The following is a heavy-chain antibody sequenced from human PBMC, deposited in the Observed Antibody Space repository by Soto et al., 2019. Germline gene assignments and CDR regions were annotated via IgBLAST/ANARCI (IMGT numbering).Heavy chain of an antibody. D-gene: IGHD2-15*01. CDR1: GGSISSGGYY. CDR3: ARDNSGGSWQDY. Sequence: SETLSLTCTVSGGSISSGGYYWSWIRQHPGKGLEWIGYIYYSGSTYYNPSLKSRVTISVDTSKNQFSLKLSSVTAADTAVYYCARDNSGGSWQDYWGQGTLVTVSS. V-gene: IGHV4-31*03. CDR2: IYYSGST. J-gene: IGHJ4*02.